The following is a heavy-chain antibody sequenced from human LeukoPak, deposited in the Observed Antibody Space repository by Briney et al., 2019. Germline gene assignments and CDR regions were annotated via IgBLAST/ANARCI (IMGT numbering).Heavy chain of an antibody. D-gene: IGHD5-18*01. V-gene: IGHV3-30-3*01. CDR2: ISYDGSNK. Sequence: GGSLRLSCAASGFTFSSYAMHWVRQAPGKGLEWVAVISYDGSNKYYADSVKGRFTISRDNSKNTLYLQINSLRVEDTAVYYCARKDSVWLWLFDYWGQGTLVTVSS. CDR3: ARKDSVWLWLFDY. J-gene: IGHJ4*02. CDR1: GFTFSSYA.